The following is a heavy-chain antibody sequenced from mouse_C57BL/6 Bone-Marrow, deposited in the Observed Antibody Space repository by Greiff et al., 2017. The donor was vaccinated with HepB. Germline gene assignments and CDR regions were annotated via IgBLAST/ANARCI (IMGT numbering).Heavy chain of an antibody. V-gene: IGHV1-63*01. Sequence: VQVVESGAELVRPGTSVKMSCKASGYTFTNYWIGWAKQRPGHGLEWIGDIYPGGGYTNYNEKFKGKATLTADKSSSTAYMQFSSLTSEDSAIYYCARRIYDGTLYYFDYWGQGTTLTVSS. D-gene: IGHD2-3*01. CDR2: IYPGGGYT. CDR1: GYTFTNYW. J-gene: IGHJ2*01. CDR3: ARRIYDGTLYYFDY.